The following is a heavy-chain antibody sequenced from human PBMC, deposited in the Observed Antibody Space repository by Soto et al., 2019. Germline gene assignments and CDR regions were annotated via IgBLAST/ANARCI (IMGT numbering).Heavy chain of an antibody. CDR2: IHPGDFDT. V-gene: IGHV5-51*01. CDR3: ARRGGGYDD. CDR1: GHSFSTNW. D-gene: IGHD5-12*01. Sequence: PGESLKISCKGSGHSFSTNWIAWVRQMPGKGLEWMGIIHPGDFDTRYNPSFQGQVTISVDKSINTAYLQWSSLRASDTAMYYCARRGGGYDDWGQGTLVTVSS. J-gene: IGHJ4*02.